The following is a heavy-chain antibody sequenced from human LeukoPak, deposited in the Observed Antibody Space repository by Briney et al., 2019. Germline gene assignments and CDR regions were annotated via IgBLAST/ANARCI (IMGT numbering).Heavy chain of an antibody. CDR3: TTYISGHY. CDR1: GFTFSGSD. CDR2: ITTKANSYAT. Sequence: GGSLRLSCAASGFTFSGSDVHWVRQASGKGLEWVGRITTKANSYATASVASLKGRFTISRDDSRNTAYLQMNSLRTEDTAVYYCTTYISGHYWGQGTLVTVSS. J-gene: IGHJ4*02. V-gene: IGHV3-73*01. D-gene: IGHD6-19*01.